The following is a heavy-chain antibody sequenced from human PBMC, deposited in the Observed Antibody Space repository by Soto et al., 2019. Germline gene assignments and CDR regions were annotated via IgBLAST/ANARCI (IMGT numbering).Heavy chain of an antibody. D-gene: IGHD3-10*01. V-gene: IGHV3-23*01. CDR3: AKDFNRYSITMVRGVRMGGFDY. CDR2: ISGSGGST. Sequence: GGSLRLSCAASGFTFSSYAMSWVRQAPGKGLEWVSAISGSGGSTYYADSVKGRFTISRDNSKNTLYLQMNSLRAEDTAVYYCAKDFNRYSITMVRGVRMGGFDYWGQGTLVTVS. CDR1: GFTFSSYA. J-gene: IGHJ4*02.